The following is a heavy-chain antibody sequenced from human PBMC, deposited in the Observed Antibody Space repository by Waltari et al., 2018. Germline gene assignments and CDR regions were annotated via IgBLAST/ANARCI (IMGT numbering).Heavy chain of an antibody. V-gene: IGHV4-39*01. Sequence: QLQLQESGPGLVKPSETLSLTCTVSGGSISSSSYYWGWIRQPPGKGLEWIGSIYYSGSTYNTPPLKGRVTRSGDTSKNQFSLKLSSVTAADTAVYYCARQAPSKDAFDIWGQGTMVTVSS. CDR1: GGSISSSSYY. CDR2: IYYSGST. D-gene: IGHD4-4*01. CDR3: ARQAPSKDAFDI. J-gene: IGHJ3*02.